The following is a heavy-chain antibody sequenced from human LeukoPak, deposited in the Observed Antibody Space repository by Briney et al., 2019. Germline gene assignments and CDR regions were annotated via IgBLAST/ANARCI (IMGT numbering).Heavy chain of an antibody. CDR1: GFTFSNYE. V-gene: IGHV3-48*03. CDR3: AIGHYYDSSGTTPNDY. Sequence: GGSLRLSCAASGFTFSNYEMNWVRQAPGKGLEWVSYISSRGSTIYYADSVKGPFTISRDNAKNSLYLQMNSLRAEDTAVYYCAIGHYYDSSGTTPNDYWGQGTLVTVSS. D-gene: IGHD3-22*01. J-gene: IGHJ4*02. CDR2: ISSRGSTI.